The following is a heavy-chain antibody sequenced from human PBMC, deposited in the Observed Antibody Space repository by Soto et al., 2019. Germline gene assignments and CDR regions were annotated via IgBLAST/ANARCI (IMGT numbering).Heavy chain of an antibody. D-gene: IGHD5-18*01. CDR1: GCSIRSYY. J-gene: IGHJ4*02. V-gene: IGHV4-59*01. CDR3: ARGAADTAMVDS. Sequence: QVHLQESGPGLVKASETLSLTCTVSGCSIRSYYWTWIRQPHGKGLEWLGYIFYSGSTFYNPSLKSRVTISIHTSKRQFSLQLTSVTAADTAVYYCARGAADTAMVDSWGQGTLVTVSS. CDR2: IFYSGST.